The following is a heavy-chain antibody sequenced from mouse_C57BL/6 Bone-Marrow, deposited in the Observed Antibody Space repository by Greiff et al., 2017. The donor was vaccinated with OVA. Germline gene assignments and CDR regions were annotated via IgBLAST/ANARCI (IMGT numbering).Heavy chain of an antibody. V-gene: IGHV3-6*01. J-gene: IGHJ4*01. CDR3: ARERRWLLGYAMDY. CDR2: ISYDGSN. CDR1: GYSITSGYY. Sequence: EVQLVESGPGLVKPSQSLSLTCSVTGYSITSGYYWNWIRQFPGSKLEWMGYISYDGSNNYNPSLKNRISITRDTSKNQFFLKLNSVTTEDTATYYCARERRWLLGYAMDYWGQGTSVTVSS. D-gene: IGHD2-3*01.